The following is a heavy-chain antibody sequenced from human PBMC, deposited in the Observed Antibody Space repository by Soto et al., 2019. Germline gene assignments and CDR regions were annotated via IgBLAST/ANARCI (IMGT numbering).Heavy chain of an antibody. Sequence: GSLRLSCAASGFTFSSYGIHWVRQAPGKGLEWVAVISYDGSNKYYADSVKGRFTISRDNSKNTLYLQMNSLRAEDTAVYYCAKGRREGAAADPFDYWGQGTLVTVYS. J-gene: IGHJ4*02. CDR1: GFTFSSYG. CDR3: AKGRREGAAADPFDY. CDR2: ISYDGSNK. D-gene: IGHD6-13*01. V-gene: IGHV3-30*18.